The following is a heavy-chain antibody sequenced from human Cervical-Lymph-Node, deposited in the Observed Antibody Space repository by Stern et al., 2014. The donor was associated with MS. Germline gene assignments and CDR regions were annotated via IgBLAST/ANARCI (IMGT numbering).Heavy chain of an antibody. D-gene: IGHD3-16*02. V-gene: IGHV5-51*01. CDR3: ARHSVSSVGGMDV. Sequence: MQLVQSGAEMKKPGESLKISCKGYGYSFTTYWIGWGRQMPGKGLEGMGMIYPGNSDTRYSPSFQGQVTISADKSISTAYLQWNSLKASDTAMYYCARHSVSSVGGMDVWGQGTTVTVSS. CDR1: GYSFTTYW. CDR2: IYPGNSDT. J-gene: IGHJ6*02.